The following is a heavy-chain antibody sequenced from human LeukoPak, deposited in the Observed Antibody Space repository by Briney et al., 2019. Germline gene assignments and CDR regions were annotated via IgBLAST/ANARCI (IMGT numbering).Heavy chain of an antibody. Sequence: KPSETLSLTCAVYGGFFSAYYWSWIRQPPGKGLEWIGEINHSGSTNYNPSLKSRVTMSVDTSKNQFSLKLNSVTAADTAVYYCARGGRFAPIVVVVAATQLMDVWGKGTTVTVSS. CDR2: INHSGST. CDR1: GGFFSAYY. D-gene: IGHD2-15*01. V-gene: IGHV4-34*01. CDR3: ARGGRFAPIVVVVAATQLMDV. J-gene: IGHJ6*04.